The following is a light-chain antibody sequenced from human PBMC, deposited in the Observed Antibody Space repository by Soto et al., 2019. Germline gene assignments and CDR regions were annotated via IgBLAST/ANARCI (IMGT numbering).Light chain of an antibody. CDR1: SSNIGRNT. CDR3: AAWDDSLNAWA. Sequence: QSVLTQPPSASGTPGQRVTISCSGSSSNIGRNTVKWYRQLPGTAPKLLIRSSDQRTSGVPDRFSGSQSGTSASLAISGLQSEDEADYICAAWDDSLNAWAFGGGTKLTVL. CDR2: SSD. V-gene: IGLV1-44*01. J-gene: IGLJ3*02.